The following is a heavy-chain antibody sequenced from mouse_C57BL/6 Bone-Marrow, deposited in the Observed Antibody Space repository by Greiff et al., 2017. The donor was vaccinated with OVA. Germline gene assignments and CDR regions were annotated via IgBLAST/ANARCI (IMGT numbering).Heavy chain of an antibody. V-gene: IGHV1-55*01. CDR3: ERSFRWVRGAWFAY. Sequence: VQLQQSGAELVKPGASVKMSCTASGYTFTSYWITWVKQRPGQGLEWIGDIYPGSGSTNYNEKFKSKAPLTVDTSSSTAYMQHSSRTSEDSAVYYCERSFRWVRGAWFAYWGQGTLVTVSA. J-gene: IGHJ3*01. D-gene: IGHD2-1*01. CDR2: IYPGSGST. CDR1: GYTFTSYW.